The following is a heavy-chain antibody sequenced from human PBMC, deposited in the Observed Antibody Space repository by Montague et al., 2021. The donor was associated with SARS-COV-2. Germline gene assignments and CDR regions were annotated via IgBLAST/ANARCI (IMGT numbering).Heavy chain of an antibody. V-gene: IGHV3-23*01. CDR3: AKETAAPGNPLFDS. CDR2: IVNNGRKS. Sequence: SLRLSCAASGFTFSSYAMSWVRQAPGKGLEWVSGIVNNGRKSFYADSVKGRFVISRDNADKMVYLQLNSLRADDTALYYCAKETAAPGNPLFDSWGQGTLVTVSS. CDR1: GFTFSSYA. D-gene: IGHD6-13*01. J-gene: IGHJ4*02.